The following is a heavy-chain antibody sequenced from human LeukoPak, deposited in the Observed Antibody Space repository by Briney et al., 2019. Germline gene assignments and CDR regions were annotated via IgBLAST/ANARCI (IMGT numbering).Heavy chain of an antibody. CDR3: ARDLGAPIWSGYFHYMDV. CDR1: GFTFSSYW. D-gene: IGHD3-3*01. J-gene: IGHJ6*03. V-gene: IGHV3-7*01. Sequence: GGSLTLSCAASGFTFSSYWMSWVRQAPGKGLEWVANIKQDGSEKYYVDSVKGRFSISRDNAKNSMYLQMNSLRAEDTAVYYCARDLGAPIWSGYFHYMDVWGKGTTVTVSS. CDR2: IKQDGSEK.